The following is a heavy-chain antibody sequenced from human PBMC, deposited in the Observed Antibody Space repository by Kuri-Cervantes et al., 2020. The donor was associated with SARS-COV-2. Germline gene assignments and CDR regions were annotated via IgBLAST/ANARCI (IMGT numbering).Heavy chain of an antibody. CDR2: ITSSSSYI. V-gene: IGHV3-21*01. CDR1: GFSFSKYY. Sequence: RRCLRPSREVCGFSFSKYYMNWVRQAPGKGLEWVSSITSSSSYIYYADSVKGRLTISRDNANNSLYLQMNSLRAEDTAVYYCARVSGYYDFWSASDYYYMDVWGKGTTVTVSS. D-gene: IGHD3-3*01. J-gene: IGHJ6*03. CDR3: ARVSGYYDFWSASDYYYMDV.